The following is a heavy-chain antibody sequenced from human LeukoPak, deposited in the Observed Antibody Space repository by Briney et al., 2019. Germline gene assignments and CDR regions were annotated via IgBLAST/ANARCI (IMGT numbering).Heavy chain of an antibody. V-gene: IGHV3-23*01. CDR1: GFTFSSYA. J-gene: IGHJ6*03. Sequence: GGSLRLSCAASGFTFSSYAMSWVRQAPGKGLEWVSGISAGGGSTYYADAVKGRFTISRDNSKNTMYLQMNSLRAEDTAVYYCAKGYSGSGNHNYYYYLDVWGKGTTVTVSS. D-gene: IGHD3-10*01. CDR3: AKGYSGSGNHNYYYYLDV. CDR2: ISAGGGST.